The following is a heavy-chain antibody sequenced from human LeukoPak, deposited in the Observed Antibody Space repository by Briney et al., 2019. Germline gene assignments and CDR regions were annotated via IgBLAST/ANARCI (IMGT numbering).Heavy chain of an antibody. V-gene: IGHV1-8*01. Sequence: ASVKVSCKASGYTFTSYDINWVRQATGQGLEWMGWMNPNSGNTGYAQKFQGRVTMTRNTSISTAYMELSSLRSEDTAVYYRARDQHYYDSNYYYYYGMDVWGQGTTVTVSS. CDR3: ARDQHYYDSNYYYYYGMDV. CDR2: MNPNSGNT. J-gene: IGHJ6*02. CDR1: GYTFTSYD. D-gene: IGHD3-22*01.